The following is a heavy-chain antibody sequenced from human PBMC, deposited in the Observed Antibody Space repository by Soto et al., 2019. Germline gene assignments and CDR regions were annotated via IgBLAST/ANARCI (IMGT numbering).Heavy chain of an antibody. V-gene: IGHV4-31*03. D-gene: IGHD3-3*01. CDR3: ARNPNYDFWSGPYFDY. Sequence: SETLSLTCTVSGGSISSGGYYWSWIRQHPGKGLEWIGYIYYSGSTYYNPSLKSRVTISVDTSKNQFSLKLSSVTDADTAVYYCARNPNYDFWSGPYFDYWGQGTLVTVSS. J-gene: IGHJ4*02. CDR1: GGSISSGGYY. CDR2: IYYSGST.